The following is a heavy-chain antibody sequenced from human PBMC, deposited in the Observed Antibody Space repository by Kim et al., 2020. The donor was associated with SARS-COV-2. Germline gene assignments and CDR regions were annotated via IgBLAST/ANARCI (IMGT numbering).Heavy chain of an antibody. Sequence: GGSLRLSCAASGFAFSNYWMHWVRQGPGQGLEWVSFINADESRTTYADSVKGRFIISRDNVKSTVFLEMNSLRPEDTAVYYCARQKGSSNSFNSWGQGTL. CDR1: GFAFSNYW. CDR2: INADESRT. J-gene: IGHJ5*01. V-gene: IGHV3-74*03. CDR3: ARQKGSSNSFNS. D-gene: IGHD4-4*01.